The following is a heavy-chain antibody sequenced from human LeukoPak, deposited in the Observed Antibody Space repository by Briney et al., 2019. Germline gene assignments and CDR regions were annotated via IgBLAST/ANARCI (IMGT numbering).Heavy chain of an antibody. CDR1: GFTFSSYW. J-gene: IGHJ4*02. Sequence: GGSLRLSCAASGFTFSSYWMSWVRQAPGKGLEWVANIKQDGSEKYYVDSVKGRFTISRDNAKNSLYLQMNSLRAEDTAVYYCTSPFSGRLLYVYWGQGTLVTVSS. V-gene: IGHV3-7*01. CDR3: TSPFSGRLLYVY. D-gene: IGHD3-3*01. CDR2: IKQDGSEK.